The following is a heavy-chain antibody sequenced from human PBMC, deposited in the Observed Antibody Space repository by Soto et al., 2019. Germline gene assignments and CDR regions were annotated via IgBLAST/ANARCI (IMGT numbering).Heavy chain of an antibody. V-gene: IGHV3-53*01. Sequence: GGSLRLSFTSSGFTVGINYMSWVGQAPGKGLEWVSVIYSGGSTYYADSVKGRFTISRDNSKNTLYLQMNSLRAEDTAVYSCASGVAVTRTLHYGMEFRGPGPTVTGSS. CDR2: IYSGGST. D-gene: IGHD2-15*01. J-gene: IGHJ6*02. CDR1: GFTVGINY. CDR3: ASGVAVTRTLHYGMEF.